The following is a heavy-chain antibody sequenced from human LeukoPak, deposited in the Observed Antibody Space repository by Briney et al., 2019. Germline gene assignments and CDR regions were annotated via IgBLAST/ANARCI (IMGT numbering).Heavy chain of an antibody. CDR3: ATLYYHGMDV. D-gene: IGHD2-2*02. CDR1: GFTFSSYA. CDR2: ISGSGGST. V-gene: IGHV3-23*01. J-gene: IGHJ6*02. Sequence: GGSLRLSCAASGFTFSSYAMSWVRQAPGKGLEWVSGISGSGGSTYYVDSVKGRFTISRDNSKNTLYLQMNSLRAEDTALYYCATLYYHGMDVWGQGTTVTVSS.